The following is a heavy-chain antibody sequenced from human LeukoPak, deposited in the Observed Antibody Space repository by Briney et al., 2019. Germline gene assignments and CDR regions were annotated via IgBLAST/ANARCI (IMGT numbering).Heavy chain of an antibody. Sequence: ASQTLSLTCTVSGGSISSGSYYWSWIRQPPGKGLEWVGNIYHDGSTYYTPSLKSRVTISVDTSKNQFSLKLTSVTAADTAVYYCAREGLITIIRGLNFGYWGQGTLVSVSS. CDR1: GGSISSGSYY. CDR3: AREGLITIIRGLNFGY. J-gene: IGHJ4*02. CDR2: IYHDGST. D-gene: IGHD3-10*01. V-gene: IGHV4-39*07.